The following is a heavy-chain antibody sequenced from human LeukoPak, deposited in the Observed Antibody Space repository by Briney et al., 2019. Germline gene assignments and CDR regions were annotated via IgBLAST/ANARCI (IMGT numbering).Heavy chain of an antibody. D-gene: IGHD2-2*01. V-gene: IGHV3-48*03. CDR1: GFTFSSYE. CDR3: ARAKSTSHNEAAFDI. CDR2: ISSSGSTI. Sequence: GGSLRLSCAASGFTFSSYEMNWVRQAPGKGLEWVSYISSSGSTIYYADSVKGLFTISRDNAKNSLYLQMNSLRAEDTAVYYCARAKSTSHNEAAFDIWGQGTMVTVSS. J-gene: IGHJ3*02.